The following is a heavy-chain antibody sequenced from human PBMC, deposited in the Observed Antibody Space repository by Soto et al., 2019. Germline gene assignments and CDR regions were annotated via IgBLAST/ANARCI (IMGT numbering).Heavy chain of an antibody. Sequence: GGSLRLSCAASGFTVSYYWMSWVRQAPGKGLEWVANIKQDGSEENYVDSVKGRFTISRDNAKNSLYLQMNSLRAEDTAIYYCARDVTAVTGIFNYWGQGALGTVS. CDR1: GFTVSYYW. CDR2: IKQDGSEE. V-gene: IGHV3-7*01. CDR3: ARDVTAVTGIFNY. D-gene: IGHD6-19*01. J-gene: IGHJ4*02.